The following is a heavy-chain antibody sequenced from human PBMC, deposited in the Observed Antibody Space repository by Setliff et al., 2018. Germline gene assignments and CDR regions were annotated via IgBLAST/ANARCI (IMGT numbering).Heavy chain of an antibody. CDR1: GFTFSSYA. V-gene: IGHV3-30-3*01. J-gene: IGHJ4*02. CDR3: ARDQDSYGIFDY. D-gene: IGHD5-18*01. Sequence: PGGSLRLSCAASGFTFSSYAMHWVRQAPGKGLEWVAVISYDGSNKYYADSVKGRFTISRDNSKNTLYPQMNSLRAEDTAVYYCARDQDSYGIFDYWGQGTLVTVSS. CDR2: ISYDGSNK.